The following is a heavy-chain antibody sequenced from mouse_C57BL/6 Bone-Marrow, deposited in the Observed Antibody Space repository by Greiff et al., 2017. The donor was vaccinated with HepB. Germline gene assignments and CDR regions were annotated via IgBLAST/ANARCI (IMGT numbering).Heavy chain of an antibody. Sequence: VQLQQSGAELARPGASVKMSCKASGYTFTSYTMHWVKQRPGQGLEWIGYINPSSGYTKYNQKFKDKATLTADKSSSTAYIQLSSLTSEDSAVYYCARSYDYEGYAMDYWGQGTSVTVSS. CDR2: INPSSGYT. CDR1: GYTFTSYT. CDR3: ARSYDYEGYAMDY. J-gene: IGHJ4*01. V-gene: IGHV1-4*01. D-gene: IGHD2-4*01.